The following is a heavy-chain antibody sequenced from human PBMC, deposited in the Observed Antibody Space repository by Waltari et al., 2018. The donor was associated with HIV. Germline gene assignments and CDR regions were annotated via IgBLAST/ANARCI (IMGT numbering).Heavy chain of an antibody. CDR1: GFTFSSYW. D-gene: IGHD3-10*01. V-gene: IGHV3-74*01. Sequence: EVQLVESGGGLVQPGGSLRLSCSASGFTFSSYWMHWVRQAPGKGLVWVSGINRDGSTTRYADSVKGRFTISRDNAKNTLYLQMNSLRAEDTALYYCARGQYYSMDVWGQGTTVTVSS. CDR2: INRDGSTT. CDR3: ARGQYYSMDV. J-gene: IGHJ6*02.